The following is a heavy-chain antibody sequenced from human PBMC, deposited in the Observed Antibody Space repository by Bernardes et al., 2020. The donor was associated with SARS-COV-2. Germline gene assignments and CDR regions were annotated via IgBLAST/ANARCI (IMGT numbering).Heavy chain of an antibody. J-gene: IGHJ4*02. CDR2: LSSDGSNK. CDR3: AKDHGGYIGY. V-gene: IGHV3-30*18. CDR1: GFTFSSYG. D-gene: IGHD4-17*01. Sequence: GGSLRLSCAASGFTFSSYGMHWVRHAPGNGLEWLAVLSSDGSNKYYADSVKGRFTISRDNSKNTLYLQMNSLRAEDTAVYYCAKDHGGYIGYWGQGTLVTVSS.